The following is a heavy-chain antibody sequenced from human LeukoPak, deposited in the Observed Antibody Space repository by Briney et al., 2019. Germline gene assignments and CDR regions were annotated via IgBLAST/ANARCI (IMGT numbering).Heavy chain of an antibody. CDR1: GFTFSSYV. CDR3: VTRGTTGTKYLEH. CDR2: ISVGGGST. V-gene: IGHV3-23*01. J-gene: IGHJ4*02. D-gene: IGHD1-1*01. Sequence: GGSLRLSCAASGFTFSSYVMTWVRQAPGIGLEWVSTISVGGGSTYYADSVKGRFTISRDNSKNTLHLQMNSLRVGDTAVYYCVTRGTTGTKYLEHWGQGTLVTVSS.